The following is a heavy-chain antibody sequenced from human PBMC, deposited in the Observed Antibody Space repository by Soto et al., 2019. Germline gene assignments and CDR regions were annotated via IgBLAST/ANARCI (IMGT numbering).Heavy chain of an antibody. CDR2: IYYSGTT. Sequence: QVQLQESGPGLVKPSDTLSLTCAVSGYSISSSNWWGWIRQPPGKGLEWIGYIYYSGTTYYNPSLKSXXTXSXXTSNNQFSLKLTSVTAVDTAVYYCARREIRGPIDYWGHGTLVTVSS. D-gene: IGHD1-26*01. CDR1: GYSISSSNW. J-gene: IGHJ4*01. V-gene: IGHV4-28*01. CDR3: ARREIRGPIDY.